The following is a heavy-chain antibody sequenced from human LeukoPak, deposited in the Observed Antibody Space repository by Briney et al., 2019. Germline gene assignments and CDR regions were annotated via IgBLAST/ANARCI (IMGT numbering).Heavy chain of an antibody. J-gene: IGHJ6*02. CDR1: GFTFSSDA. CDR2: MSGRGGSP. CDR3: ARVRYGELDV. D-gene: IGHD4-17*01. V-gene: IGHV3-23*01. Sequence: TGGSLRLSCAASGFTFSSDAMSWVLQAPGEGLDRVSGMSGRGGSPYYADSVKGRFTISRDDSKNTLYLQMNSLRAEDTAVYYCARVRYGELDVWGQGTTVTVSS.